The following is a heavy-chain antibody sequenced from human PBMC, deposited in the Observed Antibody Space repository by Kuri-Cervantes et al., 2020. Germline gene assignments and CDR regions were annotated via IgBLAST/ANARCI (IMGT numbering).Heavy chain of an antibody. CDR1: GFTFTNHG. D-gene: IGHD3-10*01. V-gene: IGHV3-30*03. CDR3: ARGPLPFGDQFGWFDP. J-gene: IGHJ5*02. Sequence: GGSLSLSCAASGFTFTNHGMHWVRQAPGKGLEWVAFISYDGRNKEYAESVKGRFTISRDNSKNTLYVQMNSLRVEDTAAYYCARGPLPFGDQFGWFDPWGQGTLVTVSS. CDR2: ISYDGRNK.